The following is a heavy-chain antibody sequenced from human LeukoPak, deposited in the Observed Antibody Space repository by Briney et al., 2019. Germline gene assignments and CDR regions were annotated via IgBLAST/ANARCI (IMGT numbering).Heavy chain of an antibody. CDR2: IIPIFGTP. CDR3: ARLHADFYDSNGHYHTDAFDI. D-gene: IGHD3-22*01. J-gene: IGHJ3*02. Sequence: SMKVSCKAFGYTFSSYAMNWVRQAPGQGLEWMGGIIPIFGTPNYAQKFQDRVTITADESTSTAYMELSSLRSEDTAVYYCARLHADFYDSNGHYHTDAFDIWGQGTLVTVSS. CDR1: GYTFSSYA. V-gene: IGHV1-69*13.